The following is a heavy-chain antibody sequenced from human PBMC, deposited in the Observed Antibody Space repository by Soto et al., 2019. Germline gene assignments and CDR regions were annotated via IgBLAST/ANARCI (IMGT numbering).Heavy chain of an antibody. CDR2: INPNSGGT. CDR3: ARGAVLLWFGEDYYYMDV. J-gene: IGHJ6*03. D-gene: IGHD3-10*01. V-gene: IGHV1-2*04. CDR1: GYTFTGYY. Sequence: QVQLVQSGAEVKKPGASVKVSCKASGYTFTGYYMHWVRQAPGQGLEWMGWINPNSGGTNYAQKFQGWVTMTRDTSISTAYMELSRLRSDDTAVYYCARGAVLLWFGEDYYYMDVWGKGTTVTVSS.